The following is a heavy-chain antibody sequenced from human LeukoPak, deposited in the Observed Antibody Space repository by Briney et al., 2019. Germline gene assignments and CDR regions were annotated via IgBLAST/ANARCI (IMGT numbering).Heavy chain of an antibody. D-gene: IGHD2-15*01. CDR3: ARVTPYCSGGSCYPGWFDP. V-gene: IGHV4-34*01. Sequence: SETLSLTCAAYGGSFSGYYWSWIRQPPGKGLEWIGEINHSGSTNYNPSLKSRVTISVDTSKNQFSLKLSSVTAADTAVYYCARVTPYCSGGSCYPGWFDPWGQGTLVTVSS. J-gene: IGHJ5*02. CDR2: INHSGST. CDR1: GGSFSGYY.